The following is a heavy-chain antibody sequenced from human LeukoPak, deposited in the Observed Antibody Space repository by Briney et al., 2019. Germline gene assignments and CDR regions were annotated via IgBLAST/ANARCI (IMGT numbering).Heavy chain of an antibody. CDR3: ASVGGPKTYYDFWSGYDFDY. CDR1: GFTLSSYG. J-gene: IGHJ4*02. V-gene: IGHV3-30*03. CDR2: ISYDGSNK. D-gene: IGHD3-3*01. Sequence: GRSLRLSCAASGFTLSSYGMHWVRQAPGKGLEWVAVISYDGSNKYYADSVKGRFTISRDNSKNTLYLQMNSLRAEDTAVYYCASVGGPKTYYDFWSGYDFDYWGQGTLVTVSS.